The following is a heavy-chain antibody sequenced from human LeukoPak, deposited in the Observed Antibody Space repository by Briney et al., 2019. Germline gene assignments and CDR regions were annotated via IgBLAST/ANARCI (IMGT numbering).Heavy chain of an antibody. CDR3: AKPPEVGATVGYFDY. D-gene: IGHD1-26*01. J-gene: IGHJ4*02. V-gene: IGHV3-23*01. Sequence: PGGSLRLSCAASGFTFNNYAMGWVRQAPGKGLEWVSTISGSGDDTYYADSVKGRFTISRDNSKNTLYLQMNSLRAEDTAIYYCAKPPEVGATVGYFDYWGQGTLVTVSS. CDR2: ISGSGDDT. CDR1: GFTFNNYA.